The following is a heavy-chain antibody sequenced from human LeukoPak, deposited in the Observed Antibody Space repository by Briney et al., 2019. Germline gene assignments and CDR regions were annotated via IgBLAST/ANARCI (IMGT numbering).Heavy chain of an antibody. Sequence: NTGGSLRLSCAASGFTFSSYSMNWVRQAPGKGLEWVSSISSSSSYIYYADSVKGRFTISRDNAKNSLYLQMNSLRAEDTAVYYCARDPIAAAAPGAFDIWGQGTMVTVSS. V-gene: IGHV3-21*01. CDR1: GFTFSSYS. D-gene: IGHD6-13*01. J-gene: IGHJ3*02. CDR2: ISSSSSYI. CDR3: ARDPIAAAAPGAFDI.